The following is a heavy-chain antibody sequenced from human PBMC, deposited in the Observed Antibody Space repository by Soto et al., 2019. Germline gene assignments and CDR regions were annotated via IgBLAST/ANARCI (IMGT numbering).Heavy chain of an antibody. J-gene: IGHJ5*02. CDR2: IKSKTDGGTT. D-gene: IGHD3-10*01. CDR1: GFTFSNAW. Sequence: EVQLVESGGGLVKPGGSLRLSCAASGFTFSNAWMSWVRQAPGKGLEWVGRIKSKTDGGTTDYAAPVKGRFTISRDDSKNTLYLQMNSLKTEDTAVYYCTTLFRGSGKGVWFDPWGQGTLVTVSS. CDR3: TTLFRGSGKGVWFDP. V-gene: IGHV3-15*01.